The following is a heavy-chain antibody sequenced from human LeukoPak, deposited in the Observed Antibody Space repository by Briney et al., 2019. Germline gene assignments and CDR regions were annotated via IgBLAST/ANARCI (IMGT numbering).Heavy chain of an antibody. CDR1: GGTFSSYA. J-gene: IGHJ4*02. V-gene: IGHV1-69*17. CDR2: IIPIFGIA. CDR3: ARDYYGSGSSPFDY. Sequence: GSSVKVSCKASGGTFSSYAISWVRQAPGQGLEWMGGIIPIFGIANYAQKFQGRVTITADKSTSTAYMELSSLRSEDTAVYYCARDYYGSGSSPFDYWGQGTLVTVSS. D-gene: IGHD3-10*01.